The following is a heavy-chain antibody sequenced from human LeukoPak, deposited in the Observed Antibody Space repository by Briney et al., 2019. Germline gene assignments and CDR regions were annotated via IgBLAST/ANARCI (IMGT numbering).Heavy chain of an antibody. D-gene: IGHD6-19*01. V-gene: IGHV1-8*02. J-gene: IGHJ5*02. CDR2: MNPNSGNT. CDR3: ARARRRGWNWFDP. CDR1: GYTFTSYG. Sequence: ASVKVSCKASGYTFTSYGINWVRQATGQGLEWMGWMNPNSGNTGYAQKFQGRVTMTRNTSISTAYMELSSLRSEDTAVYYCARARRRGWNWFDPWGQGTLVTVSS.